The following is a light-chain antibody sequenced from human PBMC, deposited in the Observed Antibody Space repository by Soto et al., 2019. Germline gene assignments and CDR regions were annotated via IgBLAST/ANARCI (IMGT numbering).Light chain of an antibody. Sequence: AIQMTQSPSSLSASVGDRVTITCRASQGIRDELAWYQQRPGKAPQLLIYASSTLQSGVPSRFRGSGSGTDFTLTINSLQPEDFATYYCLQDYSYPRTFGQGTKVEF. CDR1: QGIRDE. CDR2: ASS. J-gene: IGKJ1*01. V-gene: IGKV1-6*01. CDR3: LQDYSYPRT.